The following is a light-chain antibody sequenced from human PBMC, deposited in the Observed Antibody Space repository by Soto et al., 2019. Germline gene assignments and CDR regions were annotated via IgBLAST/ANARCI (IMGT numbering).Light chain of an antibody. CDR1: QSVSSY. J-gene: IGKJ1*01. CDR3: QQRSNWPPTWT. Sequence: EIVLTHSPSTLSLXXGERATLSCRASQSVSSYLAWYQQKPGQAPRLLIYDASNRATGIPARFSGSGSGTDFTLTISSLEPEDFAVYYCQQRSNWPPTWTFGQGTKVDIK. V-gene: IGKV3-11*01. CDR2: DAS.